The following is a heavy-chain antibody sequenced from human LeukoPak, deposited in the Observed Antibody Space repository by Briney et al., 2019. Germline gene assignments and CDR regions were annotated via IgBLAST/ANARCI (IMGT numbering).Heavy chain of an antibody. CDR2: ISYDGSNK. Sequence: GGSLRLSCAASGFTFSSYGMHWVRQAPGKGLEWVAVISYDGSNKYYADSVKGRFTISRDNSKNTLYLQMNSLRAEDTAVYYCARGWDGRNPSRYWFIDLWGRGTLVTVSS. CDR3: ARGWDGRNPSRYWFIDL. V-gene: IGHV3-30*03. D-gene: IGHD4-23*01. CDR1: GFTFSSYG. J-gene: IGHJ2*01.